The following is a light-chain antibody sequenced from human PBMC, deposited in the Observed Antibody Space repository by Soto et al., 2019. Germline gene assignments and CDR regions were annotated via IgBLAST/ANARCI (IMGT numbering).Light chain of an antibody. CDR2: GAY. J-gene: IGKJ2*01. CDR1: QSVSSTY. CDR3: QQYGSQPLYT. Sequence: EIVLTQSPGTLSLSPGERATLSCRASQSVSSTYLAWYQQKPGQAPRLIIYGAYSRATDIPDRFSGSGSGTDFTLTISRLEPEDFAVYYCQQYGSQPLYTFGQGTKLEIK. V-gene: IGKV3-20*01.